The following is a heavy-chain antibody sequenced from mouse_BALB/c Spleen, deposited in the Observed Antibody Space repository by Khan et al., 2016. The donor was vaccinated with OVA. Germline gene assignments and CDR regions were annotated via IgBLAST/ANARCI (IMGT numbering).Heavy chain of an antibody. J-gene: IGHJ2*01. CDR1: GFSLTSYG. V-gene: IGHV2-9*02. Sequence: VELVESGPGLVAPSQGLSITCTVSGFSLTSYGVHWVRQPPGKGLEWLGIIWAGGSTNYNSALMSRLSISKDNSKSQVFVKMISLQTDDTAMYYCARDHGNTYEYFDYWGQGTTLTVSS. CDR3: ARDHGNTYEYFDY. D-gene: IGHD1-1*01. CDR2: IWAGGST.